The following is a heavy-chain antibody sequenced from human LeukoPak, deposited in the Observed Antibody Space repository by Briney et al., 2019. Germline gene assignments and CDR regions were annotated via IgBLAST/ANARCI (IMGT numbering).Heavy chain of an antibody. CDR1: GFTFSSYW. D-gene: IGHD5-18*01. J-gene: IGHJ4*02. CDR3: ARDRGWRQIDY. V-gene: IGHV3-7*01. Sequence: GGSLRLSCAASGFTFSSYWMNWARQAPGKGLEWVASINHNGNVNYYVDSVKGRFTISRDNAKNSLYLQMNSLRAEDTAVYYCARDRGWRQIDYWGQGALVTVSS. CDR2: INHNGNVN.